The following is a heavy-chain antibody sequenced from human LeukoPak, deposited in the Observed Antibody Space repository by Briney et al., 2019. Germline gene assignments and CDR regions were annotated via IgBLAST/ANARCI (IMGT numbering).Heavy chain of an antibody. D-gene: IGHD3-22*01. V-gene: IGHV3-30*02. J-gene: IGHJ4*02. CDR2: IRYDGSNK. CDR1: GFNFNTHG. CDR3: AKDRSYSSSPDY. Sequence: GGSLRLSCEASGFNFNTHGMHWVRQAPGKGLEWVAFIRYDGSNKCYGDSVKGRFTISRDNSKNTLYLEMNSLRAEDTALYYCAKDRSYSSSPDYWGQGTLVTVSS.